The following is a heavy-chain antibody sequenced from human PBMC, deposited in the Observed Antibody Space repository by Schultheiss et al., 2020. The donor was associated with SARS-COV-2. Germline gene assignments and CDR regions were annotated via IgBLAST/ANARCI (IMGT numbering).Heavy chain of an antibody. CDR2: ISFDGNNK. Sequence: GGSLRLSCAASRFTFNIYPMHWVRQAPGKGLEWLAVISFDGNNKFYADSAKGRFTISRDNSKNTLYLQMNSLRAEDTAVYYCAWGSYFDYWGQGTLVTVSS. CDR3: AWGSYFDY. J-gene: IGHJ4*02. D-gene: IGHD3-16*01. V-gene: IGHV3-30*04. CDR1: RFTFNIYP.